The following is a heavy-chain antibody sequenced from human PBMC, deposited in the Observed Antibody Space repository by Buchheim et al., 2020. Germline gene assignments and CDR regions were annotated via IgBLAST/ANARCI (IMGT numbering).Heavy chain of an antibody. J-gene: IGHJ4*02. Sequence: QVQLVEYGGGVVQPGRSLRLSCEASGLMFSAYGMHWVRQAPGKGLEWVAVIWSDGSIKYYADSVKGRFTISRDNSKNMVYLQMNSLRVEDTAVYYWASAAGSFDNWGQGTL. V-gene: IGHV3-33*01. CDR1: GLMFSAYG. CDR2: IWSDGSIK. CDR3: ASAAGSFDN. D-gene: IGHD6-25*01.